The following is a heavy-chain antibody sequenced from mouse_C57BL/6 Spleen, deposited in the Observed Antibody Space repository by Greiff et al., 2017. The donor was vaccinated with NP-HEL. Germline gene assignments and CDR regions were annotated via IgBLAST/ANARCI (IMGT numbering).Heavy chain of an antibody. CDR1: GYSITSGYD. CDR3: ARGGTTVVARRDWYFEV. V-gene: IGHV3-1*01. D-gene: IGHD1-1*01. Sequence: EVKLQESGPGMVKPSQSLSLTCTVTGYSITSGYDWHWIRHFPGNKLEWMGYISYSGSTNYNPSLKSRISITHDTSKNHFFLKLNSVNTEDTATYYCARGGTTVVARRDWYFEVWGTGTTVTVSS. J-gene: IGHJ1*03. CDR2: ISYSGST.